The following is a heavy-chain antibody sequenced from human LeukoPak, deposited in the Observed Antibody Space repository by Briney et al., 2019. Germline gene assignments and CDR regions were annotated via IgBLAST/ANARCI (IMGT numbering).Heavy chain of an antibody. CDR1: GGSVSSTNW. CDR3: AREAPTGYRMDV. V-gene: IGHV4-4*02. CDR2: IFPTGST. Sequence: PLETLSLTCAVSGGSVSSTNWWSWVRQSPGKGLEWIGEIFPTGSTNYNPSLKSRATISLDKSKNQISLELNSMTAADTAIFYCAREAPTGYRMDVWGQGTAVTVSS. J-gene: IGHJ6*02. D-gene: IGHD3-9*01.